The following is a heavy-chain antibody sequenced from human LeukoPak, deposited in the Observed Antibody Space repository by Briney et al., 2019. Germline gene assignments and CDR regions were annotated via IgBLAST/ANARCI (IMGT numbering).Heavy chain of an antibody. D-gene: IGHD3-22*01. CDR2: IYTRGST. V-gene: IGHV4-4*07. J-gene: IGHJ4*02. CDR3: ARLSYDTSGYWPDYFDY. CDR1: GGSINNYY. Sequence: SETLSLTCTVSGGSINNYYWSWIRQPAGKGLEWIGRIYTRGSTNYNPSLKSRVTISVDTSKNQFSLKLSSVTAADTAVYYCARLSYDTSGYWPDYFDYWGQGTLVTVPS.